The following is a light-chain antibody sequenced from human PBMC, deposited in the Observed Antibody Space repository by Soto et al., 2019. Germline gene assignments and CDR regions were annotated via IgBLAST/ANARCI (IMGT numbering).Light chain of an antibody. CDR3: QQYGRSPIT. CDR1: QPLXNNY. Sequence: VLTQSPGTLSLSPGESATLSCRASQPLXNNYLAWYAQNPGQAPRLLXDAASSMATGIPDRFSGGGSGTDFTLTISRLDPEDFSVYYFQQYGRSPITFGQGTRLEIK. V-gene: IGKV3-20*01. J-gene: IGKJ5*01. CDR2: AAS.